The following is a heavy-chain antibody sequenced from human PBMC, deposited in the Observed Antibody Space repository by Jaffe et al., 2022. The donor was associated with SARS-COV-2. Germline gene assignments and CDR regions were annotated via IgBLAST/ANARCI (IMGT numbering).Heavy chain of an antibody. Sequence: EVQLLESGGGLVQPGGSLRLSCAASGFTFSSYAMSWVRQAPGKGLEWVSAISGSGGSTYYADSVKGRFTISRDNSKNTLYLQMNSLRAEDTAVYYCAKSAHYYDSSGPADYYYYYGMDVWGQGTTVTVSS. J-gene: IGHJ6*02. V-gene: IGHV3-23*01. CDR2: ISGSGGST. CDR1: GFTFSSYA. D-gene: IGHD3-22*01. CDR3: AKSAHYYDSSGPADYYYYYGMDV.